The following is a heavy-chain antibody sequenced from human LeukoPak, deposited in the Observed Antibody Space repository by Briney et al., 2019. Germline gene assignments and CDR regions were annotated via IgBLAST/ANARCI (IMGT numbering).Heavy chain of an antibody. J-gene: IGHJ6*02. CDR2: ISGGGGST. D-gene: IGHD2-21*01. V-gene: IGHV3-23*01. CDR1: GFTFSNFA. CDR3: AKGMSYYYYNDMDG. Sequence: PGGSLRLSCAASGFTFSNFAMTWVRQAPGKGLEWVSSISGGGGSTYYADSVKGRFTISRDNSKNTVYLQMNSLRAEDTAVYYCAKGMSYYYYNDMDGWGQGTTVTVSS.